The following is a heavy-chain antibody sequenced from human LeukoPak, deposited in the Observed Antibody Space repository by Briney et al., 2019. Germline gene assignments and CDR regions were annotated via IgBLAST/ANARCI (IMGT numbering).Heavy chain of an antibody. CDR2: IYTSGST. CDR1: GDSISSFY. D-gene: IGHD3-10*01. Sequence: SETLSLTCTVSGDSISSFYWTWIRQPAGKGLEWIGRIYTSGSTNYNPSLKSRVTMSVDTSKNQFSLKLSSVTAADTAVYYCARGGYYGSGNDFRFDPWGQGTLVTVSS. V-gene: IGHV4-4*07. J-gene: IGHJ5*02. CDR3: ARGGYYGSGNDFRFDP.